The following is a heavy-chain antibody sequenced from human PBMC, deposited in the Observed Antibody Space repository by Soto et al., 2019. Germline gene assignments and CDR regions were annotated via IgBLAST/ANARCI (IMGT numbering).Heavy chain of an antibody. V-gene: IGHV4-31*03. Sequence: SETLSLTCTVSGSSISSGDYYWSWIRQHPGKGLEWIGTIYFSGTTYYNPSLKSRVTISVDTSKNQFSLNLSSVTAADTAVYYCARRDRSGFSYWLDTWGQGTLVTVSS. J-gene: IGHJ5*02. D-gene: IGHD3-22*01. CDR3: ARRDRSGFSYWLDT. CDR2: IYFSGTT. CDR1: GSSISSGDYY.